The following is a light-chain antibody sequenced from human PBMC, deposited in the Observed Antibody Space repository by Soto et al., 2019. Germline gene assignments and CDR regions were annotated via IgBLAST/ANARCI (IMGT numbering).Light chain of an antibody. CDR1: SSNIGAGYD. Sequence: QSVLTQPPSVSGAPGQRVTISCTGSSSNIGAGYDVHWYQQLPGTAPKLLSYGNSNRPSGVPDRFYGSKSGTSASLAITGLQAEDEADYYCQSYDSSMSDLYVFGTGTKLTVL. V-gene: IGLV1-40*01. CDR2: GNS. CDR3: QSYDSSMSDLYV. J-gene: IGLJ1*01.